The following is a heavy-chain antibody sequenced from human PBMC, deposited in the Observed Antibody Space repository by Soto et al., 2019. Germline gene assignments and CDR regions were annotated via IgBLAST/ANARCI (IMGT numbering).Heavy chain of an antibody. CDR1: GGSISTYY. CDR3: ARDQLSSGLYVWFDP. Sequence: SETLSLTCTVSGGSISTYYWSWIRQPPGKGLEWIGYIYYDGSTSYNPSLRSRITISVDTSKNQFSLILSSVTSADTAVYYCARDQLSSGLYVWFDPWGQGTLVTVSS. J-gene: IGHJ5*02. V-gene: IGHV4-59*01. D-gene: IGHD6-25*01. CDR2: IYYDGST.